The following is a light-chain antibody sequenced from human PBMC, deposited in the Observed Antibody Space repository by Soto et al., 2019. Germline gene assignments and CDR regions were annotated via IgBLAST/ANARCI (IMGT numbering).Light chain of an antibody. CDR3: QQYNGWPRT. CDR2: QAS. CDR1: QYINTC. Sequence: EIVLTQSPATLSSFPGDRVTLSCRASQYINTCLAWYQHRPGQAPRLLIYQASTRAAGIPARFSGSGSGTEFTLTITGLQSEDFAVYYCQQYNGWPRTFGLGTKVDIK. V-gene: IGKV3D-15*01. J-gene: IGKJ1*01.